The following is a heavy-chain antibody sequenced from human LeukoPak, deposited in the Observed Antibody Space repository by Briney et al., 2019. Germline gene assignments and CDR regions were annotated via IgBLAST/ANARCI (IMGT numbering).Heavy chain of an antibody. V-gene: IGHV1-2*02. CDR3: ARVVFWEVIWAY. CDR2: INPDSGDT. Sequence: ASVKVSCKASGYTFTDYSMHWVRQAPGQGLEWMGWINPDSGDTKYAQILQGRVTLTSDTSNNTAYMELSRLRSDDTAVYFCARVVFWEVIWAYWGQGTRVTVSS. D-gene: IGHD3-16*01. J-gene: IGHJ4*02. CDR1: GYTFTDYS.